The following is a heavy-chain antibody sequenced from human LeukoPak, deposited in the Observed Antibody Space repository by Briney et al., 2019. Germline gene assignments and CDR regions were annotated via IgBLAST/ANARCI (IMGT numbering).Heavy chain of an antibody. Sequence: PSETLSLTCAVSGGSISSGGYSWSWIRRPPGKGLEWIGYIYHSGSTYYNPSLKSRVTISVDRSKNQFSLKLSSVTAADTAVYYCARELQGFWFDPWGQGTLVTVSS. CDR1: GGSISSGGYS. J-gene: IGHJ5*02. V-gene: IGHV4-30-2*01. CDR3: ARELQGFWFDP. CDR2: IYHSGST.